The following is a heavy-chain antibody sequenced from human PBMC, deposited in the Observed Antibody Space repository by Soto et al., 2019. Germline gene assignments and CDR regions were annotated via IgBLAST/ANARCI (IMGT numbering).Heavy chain of an antibody. V-gene: IGHV1-8*01. CDR1: AYTFTSYD. J-gene: IGHJ4*02. Sequence: QVQLVQSGAEVKKPGASVKVSCKAAAYTFTSYDINWVRQATGQDFEWMGWMNPNNGNTAYAQKFQGRVTMARDTSKSTAFMELSSLTSEDTAVYYCARGPRICGVDYWGQGTLVTVSS. CDR2: MNPNNGNT. CDR3: ARGPRICGVDY. D-gene: IGHD2-21*01.